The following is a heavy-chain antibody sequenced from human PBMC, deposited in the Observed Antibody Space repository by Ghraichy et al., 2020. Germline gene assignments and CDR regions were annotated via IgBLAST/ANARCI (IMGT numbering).Heavy chain of an antibody. CDR2: FDPKEGET. CDR1: GDTLSNSV. D-gene: IGHD3-3*01. CDR3: ATWGTIFGVIIPV. Sequence: ASVKVSCKVSGDTLSNSVMSWVRLAPGQGLEWMGGFDPKEGETIYAQKFQGRVTMTEDTSTDTAYMELNSLRSEDTALYYCATWGTIFGVIIPVWGKGTTVSVSS. V-gene: IGHV1-24*01. J-gene: IGHJ6*04.